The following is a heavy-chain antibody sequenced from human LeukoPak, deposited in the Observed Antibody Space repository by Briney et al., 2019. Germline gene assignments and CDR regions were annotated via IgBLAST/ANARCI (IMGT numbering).Heavy chain of an antibody. Sequence: SETLSLTCTVSGGSISSHYWSWIRQPPGKGLEWIGDIYYSGSTNYNPSLKSRVTISVDTSKNQFSLKLSSVTAADTAVYYCARGGSGTGDYWGQGTLVTVSS. CDR3: ARGGSGTGDY. CDR1: GGSISSHY. V-gene: IGHV4-59*11. CDR2: IYYSGST. D-gene: IGHD1-1*01. J-gene: IGHJ4*02.